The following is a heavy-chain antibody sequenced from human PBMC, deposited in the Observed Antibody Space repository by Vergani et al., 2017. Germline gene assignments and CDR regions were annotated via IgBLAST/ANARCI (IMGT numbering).Heavy chain of an antibody. Sequence: QVQLQESGPGLVKPSETLSLKCSVSGYSISRGYYWGWLRQPPGKGLEWIATVFHSGSAYYNPSLRRRVTISVETSKNQFSLRLTTLTAADTAVYYCARVDTQVPATSHFYYIDVWGKGTTVVVSS. D-gene: IGHD6-25*01. J-gene: IGHJ6*03. CDR2: VFHSGSA. CDR3: ARVDTQVPATSHFYYIDV. V-gene: IGHV4-38-2*02. CDR1: GYSISRGYY.